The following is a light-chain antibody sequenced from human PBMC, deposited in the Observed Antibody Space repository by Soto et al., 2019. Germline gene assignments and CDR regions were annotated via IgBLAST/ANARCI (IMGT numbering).Light chain of an antibody. CDR2: GSF. Sequence: IVMTQPPVTLSASPGESATLSCRASQSVDNNVAWCQQKPRQALRRLIVGSFARATGIPARFSGSGSGSEFTLTISGLQSEDFAVFYCQQYNDRPPITFGQGTRLEIK. V-gene: IGKV3-15*01. CDR1: QSVDNN. J-gene: IGKJ5*01. CDR3: QQYNDRPPIT.